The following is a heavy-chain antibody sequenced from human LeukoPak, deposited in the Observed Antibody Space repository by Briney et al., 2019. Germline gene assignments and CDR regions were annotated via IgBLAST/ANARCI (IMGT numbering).Heavy chain of an antibody. V-gene: IGHV4-38-2*01. J-gene: IGHJ4*02. CDR1: GYSISSGYY. D-gene: IGHD2-15*01. CDR3: ARGVYCSGGSCYLLDY. Sequence: SETLSLTCAVSGYSISSGYYWGWIRQPPGKGLEWIGSIYHSGSTYYNPSLKSRVTISVDTSKNQFSLKLSSETAADTAVYYCARGVYCSGGSCYLLDYWGQGTLVTVSS. CDR2: IYHSGST.